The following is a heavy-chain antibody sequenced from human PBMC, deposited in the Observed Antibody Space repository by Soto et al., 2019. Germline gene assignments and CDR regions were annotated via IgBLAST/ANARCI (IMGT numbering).Heavy chain of an antibody. Sequence: QVQLVQSGAEVRKPGSSVKVSCKASGGTFSRHAISWVRQAPGQGLEWMGGIIPIFGTANHAQKFQGRVTIIADESTSTVYMELSSLRSEDTAMYYCARSRVRVGATAGRAMGYWGQGTLVTVSS. CDR2: IIPIFGTA. V-gene: IGHV1-69*01. CDR1: GGTFSRHA. D-gene: IGHD1-26*01. CDR3: ARSRVRVGATAGRAMGY. J-gene: IGHJ4*02.